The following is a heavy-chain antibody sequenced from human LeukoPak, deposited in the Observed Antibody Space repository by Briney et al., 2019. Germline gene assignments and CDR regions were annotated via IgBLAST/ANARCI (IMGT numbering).Heavy chain of an antibody. CDR1: GYSFSNYW. CDR2: IYPGDSDT. Sequence: RESLKISCKGSGYSFSNYWIGWVRQRPGKGLEWMGIIYPGDSDTRYSPSFQGQVTITADKSISTAYLQWSSLKASDTAMYYCARRRRSYYGSGSYYNGAHQSDPWGQGTLVTVSS. J-gene: IGHJ5*02. V-gene: IGHV5-51*01. CDR3: ARRRRSYYGSGSYYNGAHQSDP. D-gene: IGHD3-10*01.